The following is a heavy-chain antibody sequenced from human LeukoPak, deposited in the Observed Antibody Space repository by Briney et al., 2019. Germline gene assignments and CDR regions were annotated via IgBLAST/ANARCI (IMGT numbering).Heavy chain of an antibody. CDR2: ISYDGSNK. D-gene: IGHD2-15*01. CDR3: ARDGHLGYCSGGSCYWGYFDY. Sequence: GGSLRLSCAASGFNFSSYAMHWVRQAPGKGLEWVAVISYDGSNKYYAVSVKGRFTISRDNSKNTLYLQMNSLRAEDTAVYYCARDGHLGYCSGGSCYWGYFDYWGQGTLVTVSS. J-gene: IGHJ4*02. CDR1: GFNFSSYA. V-gene: IGHV3-30-3*01.